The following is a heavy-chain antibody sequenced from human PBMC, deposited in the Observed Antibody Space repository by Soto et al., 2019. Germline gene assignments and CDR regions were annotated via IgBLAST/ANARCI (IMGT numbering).Heavy chain of an antibody. J-gene: IGHJ4*02. CDR1: GFTFSSYA. Sequence: GGSLRLSCAASGFTFSSYAMSWVRQAPGKGLEWVSAISGSGGSTYYADSVKGRFTISRDNSKNTLYLQMNSLRAEDTAVYYCATNAPTTYYYGSGTDVIVYWGQGTLVTVSS. CDR3: ATNAPTTYYYGSGTDVIVY. D-gene: IGHD3-10*01. CDR2: ISGSGGST. V-gene: IGHV3-23*01.